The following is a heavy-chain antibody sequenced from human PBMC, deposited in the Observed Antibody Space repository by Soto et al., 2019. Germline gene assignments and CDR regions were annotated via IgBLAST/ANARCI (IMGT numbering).Heavy chain of an antibody. J-gene: IGHJ5*02. D-gene: IGHD6-19*01. Sequence: QVQLVQSGAEVKKPGASVKVSCKASGYTFTSYGISWVRQAPGQGLEWMGWISAYNGNTNYAQKLQGRVTMTTDTXXSTADMERRSLRPDDTAVYYCARVKAGGWLNWFDPWGQGTLVTVSS. CDR1: GYTFTSYG. CDR3: ARVKAGGWLNWFDP. CDR2: ISAYNGNT. V-gene: IGHV1-18*01.